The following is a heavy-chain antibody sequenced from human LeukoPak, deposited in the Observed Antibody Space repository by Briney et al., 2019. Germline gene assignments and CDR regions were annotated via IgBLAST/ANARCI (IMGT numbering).Heavy chain of an antibody. CDR1: GFTFSSYA. CDR3: AKDLFDSSSWHTSPPDY. J-gene: IGHJ4*02. Sequence: GGSLRLSCAASGFTFSSYAMSWVRQAPGKGLEWVSDISPNGDGTNYADSVKGRFTISRDNSKNTLYLQMNSLRAEDTAVYYCAKDLFDSSSWHTSPPDYWGQGTLVTVSS. CDR2: ISPNGDGT. D-gene: IGHD6-13*01. V-gene: IGHV3-23*01.